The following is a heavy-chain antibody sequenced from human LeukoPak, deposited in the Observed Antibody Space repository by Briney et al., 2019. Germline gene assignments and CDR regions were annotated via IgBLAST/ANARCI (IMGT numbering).Heavy chain of an antibody. J-gene: IGHJ4*02. CDR1: GCTFGSDT. Sequence: GGSLRLSCAAAGCTFGSDTMNWGRHAPGKGLGWVSSISSSSSKIYHTDSVTSRFRISRDNAKSSLYLQMNSLTAEETAVYYCVRAVKNYYDSSGYAVDSWGQGTLVTVSS. D-gene: IGHD3-22*01. CDR2: ISSSSSKI. V-gene: IGHV3-21*06. CDR3: VRAVKNYYDSSGYAVDS.